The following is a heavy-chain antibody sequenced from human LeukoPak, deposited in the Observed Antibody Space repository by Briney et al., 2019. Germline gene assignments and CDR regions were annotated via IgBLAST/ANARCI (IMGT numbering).Heavy chain of an antibody. CDR3: ARALGGYGHFDY. J-gene: IGHJ4*02. CDR2: INGDGSDT. D-gene: IGHD5-12*01. V-gene: IGHV3-74*01. Sequence: PGGSLRLSCAASGFTFSNYWMHWVRQAPGKELVCVSRINGDGSDTNYADSVRGRFTISRDNAKNTLSLQMNSLRAEDTAVYYCARALGGYGHFDYWGQGTLVTVSS. CDR1: GFTFSNYW.